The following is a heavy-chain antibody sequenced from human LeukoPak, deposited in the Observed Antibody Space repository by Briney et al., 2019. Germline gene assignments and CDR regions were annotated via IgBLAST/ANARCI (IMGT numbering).Heavy chain of an antibody. CDR2: ISGSGGST. J-gene: IGHJ3*02. Sequence: PGGSLRLSCAASGFTFSSYAMSWVRQAPGKGLEWVSAISGSGGSTYYADSVKGRFTISRDNSKNTLYLQMNSLRAEDTAVYYCARPYYDYVWGSYRHFDIWGQGTMVTASS. V-gene: IGHV3-23*01. CDR1: GFTFSSYA. CDR3: ARPYYDYVWGSYRHFDI. D-gene: IGHD3-16*02.